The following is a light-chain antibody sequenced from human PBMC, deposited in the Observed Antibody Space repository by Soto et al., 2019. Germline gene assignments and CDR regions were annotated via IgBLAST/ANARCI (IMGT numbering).Light chain of an antibody. V-gene: IGLV2-14*01. CDR2: EVS. CDR1: SSDVGGYNC. J-gene: IGLJ1*01. Sequence: VLTQPATVSGSPGQSITISCTGISSDVGGYNCVSWYQQHPGKAPKLMISEVSNRPSGVSNRFSGSKSGNTASLTISGLQAEDEADYYCSSYTSFSTRYVFGTGTRAPS. CDR3: SSYTSFSTRYV.